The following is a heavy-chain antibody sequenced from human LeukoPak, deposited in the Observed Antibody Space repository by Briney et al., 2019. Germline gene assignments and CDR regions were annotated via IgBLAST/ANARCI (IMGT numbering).Heavy chain of an antibody. D-gene: IGHD3-9*01. V-gene: IGHV4-59*12. CDR2: IYYSETT. J-gene: IGHJ4*02. CDR1: GGSISRNY. Sequence: TSETLSLTCTVSGGSISRNYWNWIRQPPGKGLEWIGNIYYSETTNYNPSLKSRVSISVDTSKNQFSLDLRSATAADTAVYYCARGDILTGYSYWGQGTLVTVSS. CDR3: ARGDILTGYSY.